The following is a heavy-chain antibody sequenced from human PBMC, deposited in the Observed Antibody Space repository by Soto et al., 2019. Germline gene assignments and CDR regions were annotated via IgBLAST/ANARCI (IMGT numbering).Heavy chain of an antibody. V-gene: IGHV3-73*01. J-gene: IGHJ4*02. D-gene: IGHD6-13*01. CDR2: IRSKANSYAT. CDR3: TSHAGVEGSSRLYYFDY. Sequence: GGSLRLSCAASGFTFSGSAMHWVRQASGKGLEWVGRIRSKANSYATAYAASVKGRFTISRDDSKNTAYLQMNSLKTEDTAVYYCTSHAGVEGSSRLYYFDYWGQGTLVTVSS. CDR1: GFTFSGSA.